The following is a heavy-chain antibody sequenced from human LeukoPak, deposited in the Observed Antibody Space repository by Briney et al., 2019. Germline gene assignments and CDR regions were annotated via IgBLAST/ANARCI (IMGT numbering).Heavy chain of an antibody. D-gene: IGHD4-11*01. CDR3: ARDPSPTVRYYFDY. Sequence: GGSLGLSCAASGFTFSSYAMHWVRQAPGRGLEWVAVISYDGSDRYYADSVKGRFTISRDNSKNTLFLQMNSLRVEDTAVYYCARDPSPTVRYYFDYWGQGTLVAVSS. V-gene: IGHV3-30*04. CDR1: GFTFSSYA. J-gene: IGHJ4*02. CDR2: ISYDGSDR.